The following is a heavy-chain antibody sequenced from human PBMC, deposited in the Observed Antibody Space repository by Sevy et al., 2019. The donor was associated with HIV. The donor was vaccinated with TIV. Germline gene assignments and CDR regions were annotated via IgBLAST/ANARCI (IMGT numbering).Heavy chain of an antibody. CDR1: GYTLSQLS. J-gene: IGHJ4*02. V-gene: IGHV1-24*01. CDR3: ATTKDYYDSSGSPFDY. CDR2: FGPEDGKI. D-gene: IGHD3-22*01. Sequence: ASVKVSCKVSGYTLSQLSMHWVRQAPGKGLEWMGSFGPEDGKIFYAQKFQGRVTMTEDTSTDTAYMDLRSLRSEDTAVYYCATTKDYYDSSGSPFDYWGPGTLVTVSS.